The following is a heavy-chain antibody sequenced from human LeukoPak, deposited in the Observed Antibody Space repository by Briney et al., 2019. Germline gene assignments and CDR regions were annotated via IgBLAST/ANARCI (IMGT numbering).Heavy chain of an antibody. CDR2: INPNSGGT. D-gene: IGHD3-10*01. J-gene: IGHJ4*02. CDR3: AREVNTMVRGVIGGYFDY. CDR1: EYTFTGYY. V-gene: IGHV1-2*02. Sequence: GASVKVSCKASEYTFTGYYMHWVRQAPGQGLEWMGWINPNSGGTNYAQKFQGRVTMTRDTSISTAYMELSRLRSDDTAVYYCAREVNTMVRGVIGGYFDYWGQGTLVTVSS.